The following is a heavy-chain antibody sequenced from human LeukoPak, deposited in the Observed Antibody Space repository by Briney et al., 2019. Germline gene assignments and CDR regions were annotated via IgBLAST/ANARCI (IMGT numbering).Heavy chain of an antibody. D-gene: IGHD2-15*01. CDR2: ISNSGST. V-gene: IGHV4-59*11. Sequence: SENLSLNCTVYGGSISSHYWTWIRYSPVQGLEWIGDISNSGSTSYHPSLKSRVTISIDTSKNQFSLKLSSVTAADTAVYYCGRDALVGYFSYYYMDVWGKGTTVTVSS. J-gene: IGHJ6*03. CDR3: GRDALVGYFSYYYMDV. CDR1: GGSISSHY.